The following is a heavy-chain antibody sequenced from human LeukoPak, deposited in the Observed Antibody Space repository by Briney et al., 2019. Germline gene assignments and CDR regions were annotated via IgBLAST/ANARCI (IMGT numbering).Heavy chain of an antibody. CDR1: GFTFTTYA. CDR3: AGDSYGWDYFDY. V-gene: IGHV3-64D*09. D-gene: IGHD5-18*01. J-gene: IGHJ4*02. CDR2: ISSNGGST. Sequence: PGGSLRLSCSASGFTFTTYAMHWVRQAPGKGLEYVSAISSNGGSTYYADSVKGRFTISRDNSKNTMYLQMSSLRAEDTAVYYCAGDSYGWDYFDYWGQGTLVTVSS.